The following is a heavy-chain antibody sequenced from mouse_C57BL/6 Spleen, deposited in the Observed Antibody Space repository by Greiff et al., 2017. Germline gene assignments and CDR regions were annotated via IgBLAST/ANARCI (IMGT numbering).Heavy chain of an antibody. CDR3: SREWDSYYCDY. V-gene: IGHV1-81*01. Sequence: QVQLQQSGAELARPGASVKLSCKASGYTFTSYGISWVKQSTGQGLEWIGEIYPRSGNTYYNEKFKGKATLTADKSSSTAYMELRSLTSEDSAVYVCSREWDSYYCDYWGQGTTLTVSS. CDR1: GYTFTSYG. CDR2: IYPRSGNT. J-gene: IGHJ2*01. D-gene: IGHD4-1*01.